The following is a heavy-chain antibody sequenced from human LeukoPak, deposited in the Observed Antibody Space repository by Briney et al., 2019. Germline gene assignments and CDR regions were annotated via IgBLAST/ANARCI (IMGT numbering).Heavy chain of an antibody. D-gene: IGHD1-26*01. J-gene: IGHJ4*02. CDR2: IYTSGST. CDR1: GGSISSYY. Sequence: SETLSLTCTVSGGSISSYYWSWIRQPAGKGLEWIGRIYTSGSTNYNPSLKSRVTMSVDTSKNQFSLNLSSVTAADTAVYYCARVGTSYPHVWYFDYWGQGTLVTVSS. CDR3: ARVGTSYPHVWYFDY. V-gene: IGHV4-4*07.